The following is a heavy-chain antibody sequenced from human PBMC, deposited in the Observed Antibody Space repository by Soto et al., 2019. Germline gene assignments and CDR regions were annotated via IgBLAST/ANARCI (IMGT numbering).Heavy chain of an antibody. V-gene: IGHV4-39*01. CDR1: GGSISSSSYY. D-gene: IGHD1-26*01. J-gene: IGHJ3*02. CDR3: ARRGSSHAFDI. CDR2: IYYSGST. Sequence: GSLRLSCTVSGGSISSSSYYWGWIRQPPGKGLEWIGSIYYSGSTYYNPSLKSRVTISVDTSKNQFSLKLSSVTAADTAVYYCARRGSSHAFDIWGQGTMVTVSS.